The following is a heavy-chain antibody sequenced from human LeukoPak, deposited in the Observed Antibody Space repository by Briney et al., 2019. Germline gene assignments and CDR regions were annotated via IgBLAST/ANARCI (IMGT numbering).Heavy chain of an antibody. CDR2: ISYDGSTK. V-gene: IGHV3-30*02. D-gene: IGHD4-11*01. J-gene: IGHJ4*02. CDR3: VRNNSNDY. CDR1: GFTFSSYG. Sequence: GGSLRLSCAASGFTFSSYGMHWVRQAPGKGLEWVAFISYDGSTKTYADSVKGRFTTSRDISLHLQMNSLRAEDTAVYYCVRNNSNDYWGQGTLVTVSS.